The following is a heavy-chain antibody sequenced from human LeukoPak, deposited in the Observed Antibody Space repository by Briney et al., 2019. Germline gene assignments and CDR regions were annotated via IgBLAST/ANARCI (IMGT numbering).Heavy chain of an antibody. CDR3: ARDPPDDSSGYYASGDY. CDR2: INPNSGGT. CDR1: GYTFTGYY. J-gene: IGHJ4*02. Sequence: GASVKVSCKASGYTFTGYYLHWVRQAPGQGREWMGWINPNSGGTNYAQKFQGRVTMTRDTSISTAYMELSRLRSEDTAVYYCARDPPDDSSGYYASGDYWGQGTLVTVSS. D-gene: IGHD3-22*01. V-gene: IGHV1-2*02.